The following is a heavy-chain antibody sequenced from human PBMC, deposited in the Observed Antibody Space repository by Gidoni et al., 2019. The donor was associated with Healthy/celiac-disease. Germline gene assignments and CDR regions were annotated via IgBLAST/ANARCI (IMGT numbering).Heavy chain of an antibody. CDR3: ARGLENPPVSSGRGKNYYYYYMDV. J-gene: IGHJ6*03. Sequence: QVQLQQWGAGLLKPSETLSLTCAVYGGSFSGYYWSWIRQPPGKGLEWIGEINHSGSTNYNPSLKSRVTISVDTSKNQFSLKLSSVTAADTAVYYCARGLENPPVSSGRGKNYYYYYMDVWGKGTTVTVSS. D-gene: IGHD6-19*01. CDR2: INHSGST. V-gene: IGHV4-34*01. CDR1: GGSFSGYY.